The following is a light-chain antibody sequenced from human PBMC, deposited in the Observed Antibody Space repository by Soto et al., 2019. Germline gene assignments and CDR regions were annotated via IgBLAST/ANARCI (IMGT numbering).Light chain of an antibody. CDR2: GAS. CDR1: QSVSSSY. V-gene: IGKV3-20*01. CDR3: QQYGSSPPVYT. Sequence: EIVLTQSPGTLSLSPGERVTLSCRASQSVSSSYLAWYQQKPGQAPRLLIYGASSRATGFPDRFSGSGSGTDFTLTISRLEPEDFAVYYCQQYGSSPPVYTFGQGTKLEIK. J-gene: IGKJ2*01.